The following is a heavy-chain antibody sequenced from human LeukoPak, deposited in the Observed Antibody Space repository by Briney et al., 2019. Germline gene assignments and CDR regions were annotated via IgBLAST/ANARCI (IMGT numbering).Heavy chain of an antibody. CDR3: ARAYYYDSSGYYFPDY. CDR2: ISYDGSNK. CDR1: GFTFSSYA. Sequence: PGGSLRLSCAASGFTFSSYAMHWVRQAPGKGLEWVAVISYDGSNKYYADSVKGRFTISRDNSKNTLYLQMNSLRAEDTAVYYCARAYYYDSSGYYFPDYWGQGTLVTVSS. V-gene: IGHV3-30-3*01. D-gene: IGHD3-22*01. J-gene: IGHJ4*02.